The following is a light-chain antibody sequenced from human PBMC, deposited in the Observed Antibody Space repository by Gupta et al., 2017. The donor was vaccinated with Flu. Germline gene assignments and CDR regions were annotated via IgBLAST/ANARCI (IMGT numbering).Light chain of an antibody. CDR2: DTS. CDR1: QSVSNY. V-gene: IGKV3-11*01. CDR3: QHRISCEWT. J-gene: IGKJ1*01. Sequence: EIVLTQSPATLSLSTGERATLSCRASQSVSNYLNWYQQKPGHAPRLLIYDTSTRATGIPARFSGSGSGTEFTLTIRSREAEDFAVYYCQHRISCEWTFGQGTKVEIK.